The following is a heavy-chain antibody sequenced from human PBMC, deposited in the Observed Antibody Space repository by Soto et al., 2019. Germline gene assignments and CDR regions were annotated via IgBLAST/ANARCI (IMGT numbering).Heavy chain of an antibody. Sequence: QVQLVQSGAEVKKPGSSVKVSCKAPGGTFSSYAISWVRQAPGQGLEWMGGIIPIFGTANYAQKFQGRVTITADESTSTGYMELSSLRSEDTAVYYCARSQGGSSSLDIYYYYYYGMDVWGQGITVTVSS. CDR2: IIPIFGTA. D-gene: IGHD2-15*01. J-gene: IGHJ6*02. CDR1: GGTFSSYA. CDR3: ARSQGGSSSLDIYYYYYYGMDV. V-gene: IGHV1-69*01.